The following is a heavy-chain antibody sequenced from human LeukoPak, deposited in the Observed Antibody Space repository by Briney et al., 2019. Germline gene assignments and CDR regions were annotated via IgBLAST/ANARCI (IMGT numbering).Heavy chain of an antibody. V-gene: IGHV1-69*13. CDR2: IIPIFGTA. CDR1: GGTFSSYA. CDR3: ARARIVPAEDYYYYMDV. J-gene: IGHJ6*03. Sequence: SVKVSCKASGGTFSSYAMSWVRQAPGQGLEWMGGIIPIFGTANYAQKFQGRVTITADESTSTAYMELSSLRSEDTAVYYCARARIVPAEDYYYYMDVWGKGTTVTVSS. D-gene: IGHD2-2*01.